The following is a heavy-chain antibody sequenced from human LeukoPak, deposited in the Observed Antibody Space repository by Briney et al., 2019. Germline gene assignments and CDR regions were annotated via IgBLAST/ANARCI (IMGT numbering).Heavy chain of an antibody. CDR1: GFTFSNAW. V-gene: IGHV3-15*01. J-gene: IGHJ4*02. D-gene: IGHD1-1*01. CDR2: IRSKTDGGTT. Sequence: GGSLRLSCAASGFTFSNAWMSWVRQAPGKGLEWVGRIRSKTDGGTTDYAAPVKGRFTISRDDSKNTLYLQINSLKTEDTAVYYCTTGLSWNQPDYWGQGTLVTVSS. CDR3: TTGLSWNQPDY.